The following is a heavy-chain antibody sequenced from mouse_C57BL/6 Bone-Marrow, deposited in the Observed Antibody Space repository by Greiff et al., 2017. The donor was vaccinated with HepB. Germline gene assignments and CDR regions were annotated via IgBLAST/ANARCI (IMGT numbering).Heavy chain of an antibody. J-gene: IGHJ2*01. D-gene: IGHD2-3*01. V-gene: IGHV1-54*01. CDR2: INPGSGGT. CDR1: GYAFTNYL. Sequence: LVESGAELVRPGTSVKVSCKASGYAFTNYLIEWVKQRPGQGLEWIGVINPGSGGTNYNEKFKGKATLTADKSSSTAYMQLSSLTSEDSAVYFCARSGWLLDYWGQGTTLTVSS. CDR3: ARSGWLLDY.